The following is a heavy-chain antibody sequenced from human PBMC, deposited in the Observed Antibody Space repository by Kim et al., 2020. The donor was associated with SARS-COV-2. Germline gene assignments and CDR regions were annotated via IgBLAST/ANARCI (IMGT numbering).Heavy chain of an antibody. V-gene: IGHV3-21*01. CDR1: GFTFSNYN. Sequence: GGSLRLSCAASGFTFSNYNMNWVRQAPGKGLEWVSSISSTSSYIYYADSVKGRFTISRDNAKNSVYLQMNSLRAEDTAVYYCARWATSYYYDSSGYYPDAFDIWGQGTMVTVSS. CDR2: ISSTSSYI. D-gene: IGHD3-22*01. J-gene: IGHJ3*02. CDR3: ARWATSYYYDSSGYYPDAFDI.